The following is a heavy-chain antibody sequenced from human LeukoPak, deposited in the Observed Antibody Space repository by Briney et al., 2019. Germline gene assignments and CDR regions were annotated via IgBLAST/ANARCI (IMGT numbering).Heavy chain of an antibody. CDR3: ARDHLDPNWFDP. V-gene: IGHV1-69*11. Sequence: GASVKVSCKASGGTFSSYAISWVRQAPGQGLEWMGRIIPILGTANYAQKFQGRVTITTDESTSTAYMELSSLRSEDTAVYYCARDHLDPNWFDPWGQGTLVTVSS. CDR1: GGTFSSYA. J-gene: IGHJ5*02. D-gene: IGHD1-1*01. CDR2: IIPILGTA.